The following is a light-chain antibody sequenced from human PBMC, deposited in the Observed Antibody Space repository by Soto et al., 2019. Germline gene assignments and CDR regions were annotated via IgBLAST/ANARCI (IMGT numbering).Light chain of an antibody. CDR2: GVS. Sequence: DIVVTQSPATLSLSPGETATLSCRTSQTISNTYMAWFQQKPGQPPRLLIYGVSTRAAGIPARCSGSGSGSDFTLAINTLQPEDFAIYYGLQDARLPFSFGQGTKLEI. CDR1: QTISNTY. J-gene: IGKJ2*01. CDR3: LQDARLPFS. V-gene: IGKV3D-7*01.